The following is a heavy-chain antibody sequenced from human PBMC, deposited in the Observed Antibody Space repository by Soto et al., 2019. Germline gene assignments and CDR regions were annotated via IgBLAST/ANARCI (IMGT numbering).Heavy chain of an antibody. J-gene: IGHJ4*02. Sequence: EVQLVESGGVVVQPGGSLRLSCAASGFTFDDYAMHWVRQAPGKGLEWVSAISADGNDKQYADPVEGRFTISRDNSKSSLYLQMNSLRAEDTAVYYCAKYSTTAPSRYFDLWGQGTLVTVAS. D-gene: IGHD1-1*01. CDR3: AKYSTTAPSRYFDL. CDR1: GFTFDDYA. CDR2: ISADGNDK. V-gene: IGHV3-23*04.